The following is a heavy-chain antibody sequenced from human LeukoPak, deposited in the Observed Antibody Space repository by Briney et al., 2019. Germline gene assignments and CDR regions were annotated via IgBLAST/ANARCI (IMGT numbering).Heavy chain of an antibody. Sequence: GGSLRLSCSASGFTFSSYAMHWVRQAPGKGLEYVSAITSNGGSTYYADSVKGRFTISRDNSKNTLYLQMSSLRAEDTAVYYCVKDGGLLWFGELSRGYFDYWGQGTLVTVSS. CDR3: VKDGGLLWFGELSRGYFDY. J-gene: IGHJ4*02. D-gene: IGHD3-10*01. CDR1: GFTFSSYA. V-gene: IGHV3-64D*06. CDR2: ITSNGGST.